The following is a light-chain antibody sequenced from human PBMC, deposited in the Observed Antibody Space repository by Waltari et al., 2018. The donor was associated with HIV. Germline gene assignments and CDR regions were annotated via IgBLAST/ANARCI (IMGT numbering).Light chain of an antibody. CDR2: DNK. CDR1: SSYSPEPGCDF. J-gene: IGLJ2*01. Sequence: QFVLTQPPSPSAAPGQQVTTSGSTSSSYSPEPGCDFVCLYHYVPGEAPKLVIYDNKKLPSGIPDRFSGSRTATSATLAITGLQTEDEAIYYCGSWFRSLRGGVFGGGTKLTVL. V-gene: IGLV1-51*01. CDR3: GSWFRSLRGGV.